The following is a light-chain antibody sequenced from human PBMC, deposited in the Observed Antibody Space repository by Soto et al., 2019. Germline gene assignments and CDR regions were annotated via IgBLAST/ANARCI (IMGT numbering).Light chain of an antibody. CDR1: QTVSSS. V-gene: IGKV3-15*01. J-gene: IGKJ1*01. Sequence: EIVFTQSPGTLSLSPGERATLSCRASQTVSSSFLAWYQQAPGQAPRLLIYGASTRETAIPARFSGSGSGTEFTLTISSLQSEDFAVYFCQHYNNWTWTFGQGTKVDIK. CDR3: QHYNNWTWT. CDR2: GAS.